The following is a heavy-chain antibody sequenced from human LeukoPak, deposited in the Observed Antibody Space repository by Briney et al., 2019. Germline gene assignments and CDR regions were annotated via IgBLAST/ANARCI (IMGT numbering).Heavy chain of an antibody. CDR1: GYTFTGYY. V-gene: IGHV1-2*02. Sequence: GASVKVSCKASGYTFTGYYMHWVRQAPGQGLEWMGWINPNSGGTNYAQKFQGRVTMTRDTSISTAYMELSRLRSDDTAVYYCARDPSTMVTPLGNWFDPWGQGTLVTVSS. CDR2: INPNSGGT. CDR3: ARDPSTMVTPLGNWFDP. D-gene: IGHD4-23*01. J-gene: IGHJ5*02.